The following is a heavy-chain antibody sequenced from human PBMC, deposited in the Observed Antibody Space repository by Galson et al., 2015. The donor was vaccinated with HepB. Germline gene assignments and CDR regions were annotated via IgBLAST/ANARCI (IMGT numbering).Heavy chain of an antibody. D-gene: IGHD3-10*01. V-gene: IGHV3-30-3*01. J-gene: IGHJ4*02. Sequence: SLRLSCAASGFTFSSYAMHWVRQAPGKGLEWVAVISYDGSNKYYADSVKGRFTISRDNSKNTLYLQMNSLRAEDTAVYYCVSDYYGSGSYYRNGAVDYWGQGTLVTVSS. CDR2: ISYDGSNK. CDR1: GFTFSSYA. CDR3: VSDYYGSGSYYRNGAVDY.